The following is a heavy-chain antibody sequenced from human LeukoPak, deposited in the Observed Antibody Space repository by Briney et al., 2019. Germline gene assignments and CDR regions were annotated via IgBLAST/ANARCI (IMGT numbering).Heavy chain of an antibody. CDR2: IVVGSGNT. Sequence: GASLRVSCAASGFTFTGSAMRWVRQARGQRLEWVSCIVVGSGNTNYAQKLQGRVTITRDMSTSTAYMELSSLRSEDTVVYYCAAGGGGGTFYICGEGTMVTVSS. CDR3: AAGGGGGTFYI. V-gene: IGHV1-58*02. CDR1: GFTFTGSA. D-gene: IGHD3-16*01. J-gene: IGHJ3*02.